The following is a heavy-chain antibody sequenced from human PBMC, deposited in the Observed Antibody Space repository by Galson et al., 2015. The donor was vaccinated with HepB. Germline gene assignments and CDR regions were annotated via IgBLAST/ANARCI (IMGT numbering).Heavy chain of an antibody. Sequence: SLRLSCAASGFTFSSYAMSWVRQAPGKGLEWVSAISGSGGSTYYADSVKGRFTISRDNSKNTLYLQMNSLRAEDTAVYYCAKEVGATIGGTAGDAFDIWGQGTMVTVSS. D-gene: IGHD1-26*01. J-gene: IGHJ3*02. CDR1: GFTFSSYA. V-gene: IGHV3-23*01. CDR3: AKEVGATIGGTAGDAFDI. CDR2: ISGSGGST.